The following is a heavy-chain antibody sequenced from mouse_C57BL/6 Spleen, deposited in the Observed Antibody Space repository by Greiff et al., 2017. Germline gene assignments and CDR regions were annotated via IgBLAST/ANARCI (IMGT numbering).Heavy chain of an antibody. J-gene: IGHJ2*01. Sequence: VQLQQSGPELVKPGASVKISCKASGYAFSSSWMNWVKQRPGKGLEWIGRIYPGDGDTNYNGKFKGKATLTADKSSSTAYMQLSSLTSEDSAVYFCARWASTGAFDYWGQGTTLTVSS. D-gene: IGHD4-1*02. CDR2: IYPGDGDT. V-gene: IGHV1-82*01. CDR3: ARWASTGAFDY. CDR1: GYAFSSSW.